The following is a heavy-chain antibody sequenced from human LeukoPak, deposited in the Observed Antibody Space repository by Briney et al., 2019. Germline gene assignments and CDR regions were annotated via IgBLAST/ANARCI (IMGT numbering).Heavy chain of an antibody. CDR1: GFTFSSYW. V-gene: IGHV3-74*01. J-gene: IGHJ4*02. D-gene: IGHD6-19*01. CDR2: INSDGSST. CDR3: VRSYSSGWFDY. Sequence: GGSLRLSCAASGFTFSSYWMHWVRRAPGKGLVWVSRINSDGSSTSYADSVKGRFTISRDNSRNTLYLQMSSLRAEDTAVYYCVRSYSSGWFDYWGQGTLVTVSS.